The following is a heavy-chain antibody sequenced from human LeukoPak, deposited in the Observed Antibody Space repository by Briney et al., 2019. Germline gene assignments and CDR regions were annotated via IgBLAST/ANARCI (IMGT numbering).Heavy chain of an antibody. CDR2: ISAYNGDT. V-gene: IGHV1-18*01. D-gene: IGHD3-9*01. CDR1: GYTFTSYG. Sequence: ASVKVSCKASGYTFTSYGISWVRQAPGQGLEWMGWISAYNGDTNYAQKLQGRVTMTTDTSTSTAYMELRSLRSDDTAVYYCARDFDPREDGSTGAFDIWGQGTMVTVSS. CDR3: ARDFDPREDGSTGAFDI. J-gene: IGHJ3*02.